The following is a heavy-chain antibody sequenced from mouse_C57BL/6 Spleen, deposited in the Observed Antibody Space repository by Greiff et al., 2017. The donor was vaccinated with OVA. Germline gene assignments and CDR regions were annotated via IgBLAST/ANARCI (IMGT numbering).Heavy chain of an antibody. CDR3: ARHGDYYGSSQYYYAMDY. CDR1: GFTFSSYT. CDR2: ISGGGGNT. V-gene: IGHV5-9*01. D-gene: IGHD1-1*01. Sequence: EVKLVESGGGLVKPGGSLKLSCAASGFTFSSYTMSWVRQTPEKRLEWVATISGGGGNTYYPDSVKGRFTISRDNAKNTLYLQMSSLRSDDTALYYCARHGDYYGSSQYYYAMDYWGQGTSVTVSS. J-gene: IGHJ4*01.